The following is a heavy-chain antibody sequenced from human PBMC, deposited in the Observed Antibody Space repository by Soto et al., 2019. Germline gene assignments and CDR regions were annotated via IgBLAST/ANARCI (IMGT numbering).Heavy chain of an antibody. CDR2: IYYSGST. CDR3: ARSLLRYFDWLTAPFDY. CDR1: GGSISSGGYY. V-gene: IGHV4-31*03. D-gene: IGHD3-9*01. Sequence: SETLSLTCTVSGGSISSGGYYWSWIRQHPGKGLEWIGYIYYSGSTYYNPSLKSRVTISVDTSKNQFSLKLSSVTAADTAVYYCARSLLRYFDWLTAPFDYWGQGTLVTVSS. J-gene: IGHJ4*02.